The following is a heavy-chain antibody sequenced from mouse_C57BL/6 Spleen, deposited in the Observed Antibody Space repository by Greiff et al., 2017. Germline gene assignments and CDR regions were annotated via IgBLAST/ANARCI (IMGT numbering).Heavy chain of an antibody. D-gene: IGHD1-1*01. J-gene: IGHJ3*01. V-gene: IGHV1-76*01. CDR3: ARGADYYGTPWFAY. Sequence: VQLQQSGAELVRPGASEKLSCKASGYTFTDYYINWVKQRPGQGLEWIARIYPGSGHTYYNEKFKGKATLTAEKSSSTAYMQLSSLTSEDSAVYFCARGADYYGTPWFAYWGQGTLVTVSA. CDR2: IYPGSGHT. CDR1: GYTFTDYY.